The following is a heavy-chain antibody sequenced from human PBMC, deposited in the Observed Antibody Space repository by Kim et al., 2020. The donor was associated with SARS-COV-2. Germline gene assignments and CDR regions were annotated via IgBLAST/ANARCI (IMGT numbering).Heavy chain of an antibody. Sequence: ASVKVSCKASGYTFTSYYMHWVRQAPGQGLEWMGIINPSGGSTSYAQKFQGRVTMTRDTSTSTVYMELSSLRSEDTAVYYCAREVLEMATPPSYYYYGMDVWGQGTTVTVSS. CDR1: GYTFTSYY. CDR3: AREVLEMATPPSYYYYGMDV. V-gene: IGHV1-46*01. J-gene: IGHJ6*02. D-gene: IGHD5-12*01. CDR2: INPSGGST.